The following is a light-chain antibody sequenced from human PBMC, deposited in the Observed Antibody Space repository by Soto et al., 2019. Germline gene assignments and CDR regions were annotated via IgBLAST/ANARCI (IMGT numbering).Light chain of an antibody. V-gene: IGKV3-15*01. CDR1: QSVSSN. J-gene: IGKJ1*01. Sequence: EIVMTQSPATLSVSPGERATLSCRASQSVSSNLAWYQQKPGQAPRLLIYGASTRATGIPDRFSGSGSGTEFTLTISSLQSEDFAVYYWEQYNNWPPAFGQGTKVEIK. CDR3: EQYNNWPPA. CDR2: GAS.